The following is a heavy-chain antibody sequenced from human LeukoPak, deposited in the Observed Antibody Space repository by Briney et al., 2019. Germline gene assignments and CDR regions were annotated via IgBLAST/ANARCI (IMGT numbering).Heavy chain of an antibody. V-gene: IGHV1-18*01. Sequence: GASVKVSCKTSGYTFTHYSISWVRQAPGQGLEWMGWSSAYSGNTDYAQKFQGRVTMTTDTSTSTAYMELRSLRSDDTAVYYCARDLPAYTGYETHDYWGQGTLVTVSS. D-gene: IGHD5-12*01. CDR1: GYTFTHYS. J-gene: IGHJ4*02. CDR3: ARDLPAYTGYETHDY. CDR2: SSAYSGNT.